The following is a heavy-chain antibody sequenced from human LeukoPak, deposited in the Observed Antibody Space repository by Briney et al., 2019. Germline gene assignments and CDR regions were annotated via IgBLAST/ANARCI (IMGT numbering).Heavy chain of an antibody. Sequence: GGSLRLSCAASGFTFDDYAMHWVRQAPGKGLEWVSGISWNSGSTDYADPVKGRFTISRDNSKNTLYLQMNSLRAEDTAVYYCARDQGSGSSWGQGTLVTVSS. CDR2: ISWNSGST. V-gene: IGHV3-9*01. CDR1: GFTFDDYA. D-gene: IGHD3-10*01. CDR3: ARDQGSGSS. J-gene: IGHJ5*02.